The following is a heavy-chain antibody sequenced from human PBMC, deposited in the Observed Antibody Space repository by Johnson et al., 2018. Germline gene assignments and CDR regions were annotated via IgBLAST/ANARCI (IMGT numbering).Heavy chain of an antibody. CDR2: IWSDGSNK. CDR3: EREQSDYSNYAGYGMEV. Sequence: VQLVETGGGVVQPGRSLRLSCAASGFTFSSYGMHWVRQATGKGLEWVAVIWSDGSNKDYADSVKGRFTISRDNSKNTLFLQMNSLGAEDTAVYFCEREQSDYSNYAGYGMEVWGKGTTVTVSS. CDR1: GFTFSSYG. D-gene: IGHD4-11*01. V-gene: IGHV3-33*01. J-gene: IGHJ6*04.